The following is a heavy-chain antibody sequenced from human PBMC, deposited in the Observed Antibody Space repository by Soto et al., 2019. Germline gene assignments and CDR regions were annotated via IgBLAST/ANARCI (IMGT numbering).Heavy chain of an antibody. D-gene: IGHD1-7*01. V-gene: IGHV1-3*01. CDR1: GYTFTGYA. CDR3: ARDGVSSTEYTWNYGTYFDY. J-gene: IGHJ4*02. CDR2: INAGNGNT. Sequence: GASVKVSCKASGYTFTGYAMHWVRQAPGQRLEWMGWINAGNGNTKYSQKFQGRVTITRDSTKQTLYLQMNSLRPDDTAMYYCARDGVSSTEYTWNYGTYFDYWGQGALVTVSS.